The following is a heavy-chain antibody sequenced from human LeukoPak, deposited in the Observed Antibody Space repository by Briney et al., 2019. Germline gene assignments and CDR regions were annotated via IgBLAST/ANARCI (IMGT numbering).Heavy chain of an antibody. D-gene: IGHD3-22*01. Sequence: PSETLSLTCTVSGGSISSGGYYWSWLRQHPGKGLEWIGYIYYSGSTYYNPSLKSRVTISVDTSKNQFSLKLSSVTAADTAVYYCARGPRVVVVITTGYFDYWGQGTLVTVSS. CDR3: ARGPRVVVVITTGYFDY. V-gene: IGHV4-31*03. CDR2: IYYSGST. J-gene: IGHJ4*02. CDR1: GGSISSGGYY.